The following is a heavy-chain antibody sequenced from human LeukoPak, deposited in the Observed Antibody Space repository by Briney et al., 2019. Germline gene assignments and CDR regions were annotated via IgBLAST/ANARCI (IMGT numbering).Heavy chain of an antibody. CDR2: INSDGSDT. CDR3: ARDFKWAFDI. Sequence: GGSLRLSCAASGFTFSSYWMHWVRQAPGKGLVWVSCINSDGSDTSYADSVKSRFTISRDNAKNTLYLQMNSLRAEDTAVYYCARDFKWAFDIWGQGTMVTVSS. D-gene: IGHD1-26*01. CDR1: GFTFSSYW. J-gene: IGHJ3*02. V-gene: IGHV3-74*01.